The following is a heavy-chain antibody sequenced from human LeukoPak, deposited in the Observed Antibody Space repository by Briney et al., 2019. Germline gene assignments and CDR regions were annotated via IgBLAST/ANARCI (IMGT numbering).Heavy chain of an antibody. Sequence: ASVKVSCKASGYTFTGYYMHWVRQAPGQGLEWMGWINPNSGGTNYAQKFQGWVTMTRDTSISTAYMELSRLRSDDTAVYYCARGAYYYGSGSYYIFDYWGQGTLVTVSS. CDR2: INPNSGGT. CDR3: ARGAYYYGSGSYYIFDY. J-gene: IGHJ4*02. CDR1: GYTFTGYY. D-gene: IGHD3-10*01. V-gene: IGHV1-2*04.